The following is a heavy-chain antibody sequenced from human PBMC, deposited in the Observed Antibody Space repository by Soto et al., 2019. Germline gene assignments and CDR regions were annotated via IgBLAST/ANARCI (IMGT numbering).Heavy chain of an antibody. CDR1: GYTFSDYF. Sequence: QVQLVQSGAEVKRSGASVKVSCKASGYTFSDYFIQWLRQAPGQGLEWVAWINPKTAATNYAKKFQGWATVTRDTSFSTAYLELTRLRPDDTGMYYCARIKWGVDHYRGMDVWGQGTAVTVSS. V-gene: IGHV1-2*04. CDR3: ARIKWGVDHYRGMDV. CDR2: INPKTAAT. D-gene: IGHD4-4*01. J-gene: IGHJ6*02.